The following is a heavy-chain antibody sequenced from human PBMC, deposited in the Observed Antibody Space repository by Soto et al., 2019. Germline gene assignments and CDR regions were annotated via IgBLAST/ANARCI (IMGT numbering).Heavy chain of an antibody. J-gene: IGHJ6*02. CDR2: ISDDGSNK. V-gene: IGHV3-30*18. CDR3: TKRRNVLRFWEWSSGMEV. CDR1: GFTFSNYG. D-gene: IGHD3-3*01. Sequence: AGGSLRLSCVASGFTFSNYGMHWVRQAPGKGLEWVAFISDDGSNKYYADSMRGRVTMSRDNSKRALYLQMSSLRVEDTAVYYCTKRRNVLRFWEWSSGMEVWGQGTTVTVSS.